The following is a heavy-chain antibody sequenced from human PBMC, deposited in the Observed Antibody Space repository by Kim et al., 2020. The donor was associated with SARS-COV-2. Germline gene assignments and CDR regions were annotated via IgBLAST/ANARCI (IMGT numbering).Heavy chain of an antibody. CDR3: ARGAGVRGKGDWSDP. J-gene: IGHJ5*02. CDR1: GFTFSTYA. Sequence: GGSLRLSCAASGFTFSTYAMHWVRQAPGKGLEWVAVISYDGSNKYYADSVKGRFTISRDNSQNTLYLQMNSLRAEDTAVYYCARGAGVRGKGDWSDPRG. V-gene: IGHV3-30*04. D-gene: IGHD3-10*01. CDR2: ISYDGSNK.